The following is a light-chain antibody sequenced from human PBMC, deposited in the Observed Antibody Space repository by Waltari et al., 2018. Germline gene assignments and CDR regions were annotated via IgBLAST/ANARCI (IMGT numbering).Light chain of an antibody. V-gene: IGLV2-14*03. CDR3: SSYTSSTVV. Sequence: QSALTQPASVSGSPGQSITISCTGTSSYVGGYNYVSWYQQHPGQAPKLMIYDVSNRPSGVSNRFSGSKSGNTASLTISGLQAEDEADYYCSSYTSSTVVFGGGTKLTVL. CDR1: SSYVGGYNY. CDR2: DVS. J-gene: IGLJ2*01.